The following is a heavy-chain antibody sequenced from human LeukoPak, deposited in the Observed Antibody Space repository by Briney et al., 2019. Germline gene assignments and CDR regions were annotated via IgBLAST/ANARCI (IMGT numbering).Heavy chain of an antibody. Sequence: SETLSLTCTVSGGSISSYYWSWIRQPPGKGLEWIGNIYYSGSTNYNPSLKSRVTISVDTSKNQFSLKLSSVTAADTAVYYCASSRGVTTTFDIWGQGTMVTVSS. D-gene: IGHD4-11*01. V-gene: IGHV4-59*01. J-gene: IGHJ3*02. CDR1: GGSISSYY. CDR2: IYYSGST. CDR3: ASSRGVTTTFDI.